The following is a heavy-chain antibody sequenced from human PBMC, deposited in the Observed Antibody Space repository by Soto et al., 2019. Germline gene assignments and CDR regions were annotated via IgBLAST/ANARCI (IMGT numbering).Heavy chain of an antibody. D-gene: IGHD2-8*01. V-gene: IGHV4-59*08. Sequence: SETLSLTCTVPGGSISSYYWSWIRQTPGKGLEWIGYIFYFGSTNYNPSLKSRVTLSIDTSKNQLSLKLSSVTAADTAVYYCAVGYCTNGVCYTFDYWGQATLVTVS. CDR1: GGSISSYY. CDR3: AVGYCTNGVCYTFDY. J-gene: IGHJ4*02. CDR2: IFYFGST.